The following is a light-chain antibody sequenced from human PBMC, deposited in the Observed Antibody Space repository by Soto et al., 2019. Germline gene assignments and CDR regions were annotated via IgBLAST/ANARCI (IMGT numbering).Light chain of an antibody. CDR2: GAS. Sequence: DIVLTQSPGTLSLSPGESVTLSCRASQSVSSSHLAWYQQKPGQAPRLFIYGASRRATGIPDRFSGSGFGTDFTLTISRLQPEDFAVYSCQHYGNSLTFGGGTKVEIK. J-gene: IGKJ4*01. CDR3: QHYGNSLT. V-gene: IGKV3-20*01. CDR1: QSVSSSH.